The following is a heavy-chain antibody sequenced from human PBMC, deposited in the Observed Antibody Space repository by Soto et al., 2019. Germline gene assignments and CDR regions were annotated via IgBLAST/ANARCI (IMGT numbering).Heavy chain of an antibody. CDR2: IYYSGST. Sequence: SETLSLTCTVSGGSISSSSYYWGWIRQPPGKGLEWIGSIYYSGSTYYNPSLKSRVTISVDTSKNQFSLKLSSVTAADTAVYYCARHRGCSSTSCYKKGGHWFDPWGQGTLVTVSS. D-gene: IGHD2-2*01. J-gene: IGHJ5*02. CDR3: ARHRGCSSTSCYKKGGHWFDP. V-gene: IGHV4-39*01. CDR1: GGSISSSSYY.